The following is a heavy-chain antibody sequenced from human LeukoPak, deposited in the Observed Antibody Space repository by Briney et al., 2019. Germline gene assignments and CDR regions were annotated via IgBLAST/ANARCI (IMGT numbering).Heavy chain of an antibody. J-gene: IGHJ4*02. CDR1: GFTFSSYG. V-gene: IGHV3-30*02. CDR3: AKRDVDRYSSYNLDH. D-gene: IGHD6-13*01. CDR2: IRYDGSNK. Sequence: GGSLRLSCAASGFTFSSYGMHWVRQAPGKGLEWVAFIRYDGSNKYYADSVKGRFTISRDNSKNTLYLQMNSLRAEDTTLDYFAKRDVDRYSSYNLDHWGQGTLVTVSS.